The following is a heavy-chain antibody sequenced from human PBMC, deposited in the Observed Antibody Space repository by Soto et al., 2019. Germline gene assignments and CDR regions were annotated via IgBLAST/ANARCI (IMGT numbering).Heavy chain of an antibody. CDR3: ARLSTPAGRRDLAC. J-gene: IGHJ4*02. CDR1: GGSFSGYY. CDR2: INHSGST. V-gene: IGHV4-34*01. Sequence: SETLSLTCAVYGGSFSGYYWSWIRQPPGKGLEWIGEINHSGSTNYNPSLKSRVTISVDTSKNQFSLKLSSVTAADTAVYYCARLSTPAGRRDLACWGKGTLVTVSS.